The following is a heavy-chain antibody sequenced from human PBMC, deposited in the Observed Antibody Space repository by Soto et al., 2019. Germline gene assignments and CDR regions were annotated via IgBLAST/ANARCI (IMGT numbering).Heavy chain of an antibody. CDR2: ISHTGTT. J-gene: IGHJ4*02. CDR3: ARHSDKYVSSWYGLGS. CDR1: GDSFTIDSYY. Sequence: QLQLQESGPGLVKPSESLSLTCTVSGDSFTIDSYYWAWIRQPPGKGLEWLGAISHTGTTFHNPSLTRRLTMSVDTSKNQFSLNLSSVTAADTALYFCARHSDKYVSSWYGLGSWGQGTLVTVSS. V-gene: IGHV4-39*01. D-gene: IGHD6-13*01.